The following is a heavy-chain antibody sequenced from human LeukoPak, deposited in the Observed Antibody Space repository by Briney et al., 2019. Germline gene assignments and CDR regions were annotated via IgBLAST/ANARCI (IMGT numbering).Heavy chain of an antibody. CDR1: GYTFTSYY. D-gene: IGHD3-3*01. V-gene: IGHV1-46*01. CDR3: ARDSLSTIFGVVRGGESWFDP. J-gene: IGHJ5*02. CDR2: INPSGGST. Sequence: ASVKVSCKASGYTFTSYYMHWVRQAPGHGLEWMGIINPSGGSTSYAQKFQGRVTMTRDTSTSTVYMELSSLRSEDTAVYYCARDSLSTIFGVVRGGESWFDPWGQGTLVTVSS.